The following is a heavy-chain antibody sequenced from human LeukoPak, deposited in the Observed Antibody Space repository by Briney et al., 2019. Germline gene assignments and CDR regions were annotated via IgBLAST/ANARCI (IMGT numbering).Heavy chain of an antibody. V-gene: IGHV4-61*02. CDR3: ARARGYYGSGNYRDYYYYYMDV. CDR1: GGSVSGGRYY. CDR2: IYSSGNT. D-gene: IGHD3-10*01. J-gene: IGHJ6*03. Sequence: SETLSLTCIVSGGSVSGGRYYWSWIRQPAGKGLEWIGRIYSSGNTNCSPSLKSRVTISVDTSKNHFSLNLGSLTAADTAVYYCARARGYYGSGNYRDYYYYYMDVWGKGTTVTISS.